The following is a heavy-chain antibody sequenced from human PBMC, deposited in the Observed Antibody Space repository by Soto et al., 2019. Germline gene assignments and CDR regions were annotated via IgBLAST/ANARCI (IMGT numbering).Heavy chain of an antibody. J-gene: IGHJ4*02. V-gene: IGHV1-2*02. CDR3: ATRYSYVHF. CDR2: INPNSGDT. Sequence: ASVKVSCKSSGYASTGYYIHWVRQAPGQGLEWMGWINPNSGDTNYAQKFQGRVTMTRDTSFSTAYMELSSLRSDDTAVYYCATRYSYVHFWGQGTLVTVSS. D-gene: IGHD5-18*01. CDR1: GYASTGYY.